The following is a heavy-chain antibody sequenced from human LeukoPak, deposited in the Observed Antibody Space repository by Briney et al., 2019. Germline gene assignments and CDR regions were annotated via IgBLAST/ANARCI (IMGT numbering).Heavy chain of an antibody. V-gene: IGHV3-21*01. CDR2: ISSSSSYI. D-gene: IGHD5-24*01. J-gene: IGHJ4*02. CDR1: GFTFSSYG. Sequence: GGSLRLSCAASGFTFSSYGMSWVRQAPGKGLEWVSSISSSSSYIYYADSVKGRFTISRDNAKNSLYLQMNSLRAEDTAVYYCARDIRDGYTYWGQGTLVTVSS. CDR3: ARDIRDGYTY.